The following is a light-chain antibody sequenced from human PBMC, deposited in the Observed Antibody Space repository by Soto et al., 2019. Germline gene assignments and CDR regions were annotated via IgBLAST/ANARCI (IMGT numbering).Light chain of an antibody. CDR1: QSVGSY. Sequence: EIVVTQSQATLSLSPGERATLSCRASQSVGSYLAWYQRKPGQAPRPLIYDASNRATGIPARFSGSGSGTDFALTISSLEPEDFAVYYCQHRANWPRTFGQGTKVEVK. V-gene: IGKV3-11*01. CDR2: DAS. J-gene: IGKJ1*01. CDR3: QHRANWPRT.